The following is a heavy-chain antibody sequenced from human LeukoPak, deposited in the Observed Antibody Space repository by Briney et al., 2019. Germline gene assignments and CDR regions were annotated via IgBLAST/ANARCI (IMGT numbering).Heavy chain of an antibody. V-gene: IGHV4-34*01. D-gene: IGHD3-10*01. CDR3: ARSKSYFSTFQD. CDR2: INHSGST. CDR1: GGSINGYY. J-gene: IGHJ4*02. Sequence: SETLSLTCTVSGGSINGYYCSWIRQPPGKGLEWIGEINHSGSTNYNPSLKSRVTISVDTSKNQFSLKLSSVTAADTAVYYCARSKSYFSTFQDWGQGTLVTVSS.